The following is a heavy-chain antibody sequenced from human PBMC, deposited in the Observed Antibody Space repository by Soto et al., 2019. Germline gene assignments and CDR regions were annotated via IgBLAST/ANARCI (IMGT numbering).Heavy chain of an antibody. V-gene: IGHV3-64*01. CDR3: ARGCGYSSGWYGGMYAFDI. J-gene: IGHJ3*02. CDR2: ISSNGGST. Sequence: GGSLRLSCAASGFTFSSYAMHWVRQAPGKELEYVSAISSNGGSTYYANSVKGRFTISRDNSKNTLYLQMGSLRAEGMAVYYCARGCGYSSGWYGGMYAFDIWGQGTMVTVSS. CDR1: GFTFSSYA. D-gene: IGHD6-19*01.